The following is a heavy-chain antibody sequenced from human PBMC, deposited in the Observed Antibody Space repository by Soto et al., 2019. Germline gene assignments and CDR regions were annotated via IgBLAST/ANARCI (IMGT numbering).Heavy chain of an antibody. CDR2: IIGNSGTT. Sequence: LRLSCAASGFSFSSYDMSWVRQAPGKGLEWVSFIIGNSGTTYYADSVKGRFTISRDNSKNTLYLQMSRLGAEDTAAYYCAKGSTYSFYFDHWGQGTLVTVSS. CDR3: AKGSTYSFYFDH. V-gene: IGHV3-23*01. J-gene: IGHJ4*01. D-gene: IGHD5-18*01. CDR1: GFSFSSYD.